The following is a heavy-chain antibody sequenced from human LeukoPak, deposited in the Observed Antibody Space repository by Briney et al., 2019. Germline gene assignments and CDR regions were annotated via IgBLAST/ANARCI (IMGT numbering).Heavy chain of an antibody. V-gene: IGHV3-53*01. CDR2: IYSGGST. Sequence: GSLRLSCAASGFSVSSNYMSWVRQAPGKGLGWVSVIYSGGSTYYADSVKGRFTISRDNSKNTLYLQMNSLRAEDTAVYYCARDYYDSSGYLYYFDYWGQGTLVTVSS. CDR1: GFSVSSNY. D-gene: IGHD3-22*01. CDR3: ARDYYDSSGYLYYFDY. J-gene: IGHJ4*02.